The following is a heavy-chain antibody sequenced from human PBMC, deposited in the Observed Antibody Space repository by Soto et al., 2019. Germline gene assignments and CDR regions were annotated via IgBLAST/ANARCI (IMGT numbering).Heavy chain of an antibody. Sequence: QVQLVQSGAEVKKPGASVKVSCKASGYTFTSYGISWVRQAPGQGLEWMGLISAYNGNTNYAQKLQGRVTMTTDTSTSTAYMELRSLRSDDTAVYYCARDRGEGVIVVVITENYFDYWGQGTLVTVSS. CDR3: ARDRGEGVIVVVITENYFDY. D-gene: IGHD3-22*01. CDR1: GYTFTSYG. J-gene: IGHJ4*02. V-gene: IGHV1-18*01. CDR2: ISAYNGNT.